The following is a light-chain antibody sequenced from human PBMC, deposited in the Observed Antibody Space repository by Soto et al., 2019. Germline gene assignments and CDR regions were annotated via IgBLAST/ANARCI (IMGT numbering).Light chain of an antibody. CDR3: AAWDDSLNGPV. J-gene: IGLJ7*01. Sequence: QSVLTQPPSVSEAPRQRVTISCSGSSSNIGNNAVNWYQQLPGKAPKLLIYYDDLLPSGVSDRFSGSKSGTSASLAISGLQSEDEAVYYCAAWDDSLNGPVFGGGTHLTFL. V-gene: IGLV1-36*01. CDR2: YDD. CDR1: SSNIGNNA.